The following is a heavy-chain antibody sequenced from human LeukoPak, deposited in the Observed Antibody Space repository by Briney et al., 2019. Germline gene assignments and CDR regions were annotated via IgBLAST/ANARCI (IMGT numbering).Heavy chain of an antibody. V-gene: IGHV3-66*01. D-gene: IGHD6-13*01. Sequence: GGSLRLSCAASGFTVSSNYMSWVRQAPGKGLECVSVIYSGGSTYYADSVKGRFTISRDNSKNTLYLQMNSLRAEDTAVYYCARSPPFRQQLVTPTYYFDYWGQGTLVTVSS. CDR2: IYSGGST. J-gene: IGHJ4*02. CDR3: ARSPPFRQQLVTPTYYFDY. CDR1: GFTVSSNY.